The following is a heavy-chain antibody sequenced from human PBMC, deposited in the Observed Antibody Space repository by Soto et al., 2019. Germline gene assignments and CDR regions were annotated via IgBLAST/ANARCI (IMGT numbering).Heavy chain of an antibody. D-gene: IGHD6-13*01. J-gene: IGHJ6*04. CDR2: IYYSGST. Sequence: QLQLQESGPGLVKPSETLSLTCTVSGGSISSSSYYWGWIRQPPGKGLEWIGSIYYSGSTYYNPSLQRRVTISGDTTKNQFSLKLSSVAAADTAVYYCARRRIAGGWGSGVDVWGKGTTVTVSS. V-gene: IGHV4-39*01. CDR1: GGSISSSSYY. CDR3: ARRRIAGGWGSGVDV.